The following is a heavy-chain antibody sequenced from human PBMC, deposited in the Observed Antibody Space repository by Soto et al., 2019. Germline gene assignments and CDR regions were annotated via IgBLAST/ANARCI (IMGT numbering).Heavy chain of an antibody. CDR2: INYNSGATT. V-gene: IGHV3-15*07. CDR3: MAAATK. D-gene: IGHD1-26*01. Sequence: GGSLRLSCTGSGFSFDDYAMHWVRQVPGKGLEWVAGINYNSGATTDYAAPVKGRFSISRDDSKNTVYLQMNSLKTDDTAVYYCMAAATKWGQGTLVTVSS. CDR1: GFSFDDYA. J-gene: IGHJ4*02.